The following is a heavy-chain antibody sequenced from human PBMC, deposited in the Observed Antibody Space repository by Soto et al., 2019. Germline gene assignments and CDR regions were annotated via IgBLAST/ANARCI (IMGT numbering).Heavy chain of an antibody. J-gene: IGHJ4*02. V-gene: IGHV4-61*01. CDR2: VYFTTTT. Sequence: SETLSLTCTACGGSVSIGLYYWSWIRQPPGKALRWIGHVYFTTTTIYNPCLKSRVTMSVDTYKDEFFLKLTSVTAADTAVYYCARYCSTCDCRHLYCFDYCGLRLLVTV. CDR1: GGSVSIGLYY. D-gene: IGHD2-2*01. CDR3: ARYCSTCDCRHLYCFDY.